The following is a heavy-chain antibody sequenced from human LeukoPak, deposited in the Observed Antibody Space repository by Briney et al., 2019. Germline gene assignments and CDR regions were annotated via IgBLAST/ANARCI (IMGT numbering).Heavy chain of an antibody. D-gene: IGHD4-11*01. CDR3: ARDTVTATVTNYYYYYMDV. CDR1: GGSISSYY. CDR2: IYTSGST. Sequence: SETLSLTCTVSGGSISSYYWSWIRQPAGKGLEWIGRIYTSGSTNYNPSLKSRVTMSVDTSKNQFSLKLSSVTAADTAVYYCARDTVTATVTNYYYYYMDVWGKGTTVIVSS. V-gene: IGHV4-4*07. J-gene: IGHJ6*03.